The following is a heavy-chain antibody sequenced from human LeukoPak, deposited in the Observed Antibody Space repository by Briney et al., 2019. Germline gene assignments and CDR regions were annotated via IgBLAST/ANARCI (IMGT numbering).Heavy chain of an antibody. Sequence: SGTLSLTCGVSGGSISSSYWWSWVRQPPGKGLEWIGEIYHNGSTNYNPSLKSRVTISMDKSKNQFSLNLSSVTAADTAVYYCAKPSNYYGSATDAFDFWGQGTMVTVSS. CDR1: GGSISSSYW. D-gene: IGHD3-10*01. CDR3: AKPSNYYGSATDAFDF. CDR2: IYHNGST. V-gene: IGHV4-4*02. J-gene: IGHJ3*01.